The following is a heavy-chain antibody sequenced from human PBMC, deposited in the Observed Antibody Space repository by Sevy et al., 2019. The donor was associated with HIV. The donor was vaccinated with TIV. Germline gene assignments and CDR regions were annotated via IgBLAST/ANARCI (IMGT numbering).Heavy chain of an antibody. D-gene: IGHD2-8*01. CDR2: LSFGCGKI. V-gene: IGHV3-23*01. J-gene: IGHJ4*02. Sequence: GESLKISCAASDFDFSIYSMSWVRQAPGKGLEWVSTLSFGCGKINYADSVKGRFTISRDNSKSSVYLQMNNMRVEDTDVYYCAREGCTKPHDYWGQGTLVTVSS. CDR3: AREGCTKPHDY. CDR1: DFDFSIYS.